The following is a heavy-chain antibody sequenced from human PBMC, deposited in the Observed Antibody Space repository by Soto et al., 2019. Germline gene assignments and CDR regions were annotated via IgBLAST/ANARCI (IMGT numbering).Heavy chain of an antibody. Sequence: GGSLRLSCAASGFTFSSYGMHWVRQAPGKGLEWVAVIWYDGSNKYYADSVKGRFTISRDNSKNTLYLQMNSLRAEDTAVYYCARDRSSRYSYVDYWGQGTLVTVSS. CDR2: IWYDGSNK. J-gene: IGHJ4*02. CDR1: GFTFSSYG. D-gene: IGHD5-18*01. CDR3: ARDRSSRYSYVDY. V-gene: IGHV3-33*01.